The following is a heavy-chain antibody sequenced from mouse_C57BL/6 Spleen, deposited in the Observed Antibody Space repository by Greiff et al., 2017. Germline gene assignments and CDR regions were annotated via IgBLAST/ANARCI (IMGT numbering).Heavy chain of an antibody. CDR3: ARGAGTRGYYFDD. CDR1: GFSLTSYA. Sequence: VKVVESGPGLVAPSQSLSITCTVSGFSLTSYAISWVRQPPGKGLEWLGVIWTGGGANSNSSLKARLRISKDKSKDQVFLKMNMLQTDETARYYGARGAGTRGYYFDDWGQGTTLTVSS. J-gene: IGHJ2*01. V-gene: IGHV2-9-1*01. CDR2: IWTGGGA. D-gene: IGHD3-3*01.